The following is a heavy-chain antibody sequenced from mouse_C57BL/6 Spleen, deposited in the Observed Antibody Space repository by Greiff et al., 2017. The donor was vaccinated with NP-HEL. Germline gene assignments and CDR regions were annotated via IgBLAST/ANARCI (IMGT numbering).Heavy chain of an antibody. CDR2: INPNNGGT. CDR3: ARSLRLRRGFAY. D-gene: IGHD2-4*01. CDR1: GYTFTDYY. Sequence: VQLQQSGPELVKPGASVKISCKASGYTFTDYYMNWVKQSHGKSLEWIGDINPNNGGTSYNQKFKGKATLTVDKSSSTAYMELRSLTSEDSAVYYCARSLRLRRGFAYWGQGTLVTVSA. V-gene: IGHV1-26*01. J-gene: IGHJ3*01.